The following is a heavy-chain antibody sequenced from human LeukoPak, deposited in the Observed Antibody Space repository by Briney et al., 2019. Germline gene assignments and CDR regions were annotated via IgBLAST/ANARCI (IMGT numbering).Heavy chain of an antibody. J-gene: IGHJ3*02. Sequence: SVKVSCKASGGTFSSYAISWVRQAPGQGLEWMGGIIPILGTAIYAQKFQGRVTITADESTSTAYMELSSLRSEDTAVYYCARDSRYPTVAFDIWGQGTMVTVSS. CDR1: GGTFSSYA. CDR2: IIPILGTA. D-gene: IGHD3-9*01. V-gene: IGHV1-69*01. CDR3: ARDSRYPTVAFDI.